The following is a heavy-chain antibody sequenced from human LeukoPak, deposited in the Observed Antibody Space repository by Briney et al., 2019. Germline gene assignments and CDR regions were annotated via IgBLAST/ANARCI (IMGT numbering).Heavy chain of an antibody. CDR3: ARRFTNYAGHAYFDF. J-gene: IGHJ4*02. V-gene: IGHV4-39*01. CDR2: IYYTGTT. CDR1: GGSISSSDSY. Sequence: SETLSLTCTVSGGSISSSDSYWDWIRQSPGKGLEWIGSIYYTGTTYYNPSLKSRITISVYTSKNQFSLNLSSVTAADTAVYYCARRFTNYAGHAYFDFWGQGTLVTVSS. D-gene: IGHD4-23*01.